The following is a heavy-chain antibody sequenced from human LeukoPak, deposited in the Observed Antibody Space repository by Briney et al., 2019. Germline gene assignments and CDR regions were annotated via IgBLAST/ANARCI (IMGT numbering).Heavy chain of an antibody. J-gene: IGHJ6*03. D-gene: IGHD3-3*01. CDR1: GFTFNSYS. Sequence: GALRPSCATSGFTFNSYSMNWVRQAPGEGLEWVSSISSSSSYIYYADSVKGRFTISRDNAKNSLYLQMNSLRAEDTAVYYCARDWSIYYMDVWGKGTTVTVSS. V-gene: IGHV3-21*01. CDR3: ARDWSIYYMDV. CDR2: ISSSSSYI.